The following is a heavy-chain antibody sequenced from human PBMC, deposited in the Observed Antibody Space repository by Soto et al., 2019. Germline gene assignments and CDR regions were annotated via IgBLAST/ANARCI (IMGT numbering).Heavy chain of an antibody. CDR3: AKDLYSGYDTYAFDI. CDR2: ITWNSGSI. Sequence: EVQLVESGGGLVQPGRSLRLSCAASGFTFDDYAMHWVRQVPGKGLEWVSGITWNSGSIGYADSVKGRFTISRDNAKNSLYLQMNSLRAEDRALYYCAKDLYSGYDTYAFDIWGQGRMVTVSS. J-gene: IGHJ3*02. D-gene: IGHD5-12*01. CDR1: GFTFDDYA. V-gene: IGHV3-9*01.